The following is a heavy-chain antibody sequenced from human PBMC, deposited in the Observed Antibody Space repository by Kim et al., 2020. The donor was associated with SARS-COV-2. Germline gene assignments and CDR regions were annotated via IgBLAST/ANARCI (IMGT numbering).Heavy chain of an antibody. Sequence: SETLSLTCAVSGGSISSSNWWSWVRQPPGKGLEWIGEIYHSGSTNYNPSLKSRVTISVDKSKNQFSLKLSSVTAADTAVYYCARESGSYYDSSGYPDYWGQGTLVTVSS. CDR2: IYHSGST. J-gene: IGHJ4*02. V-gene: IGHV4-4*02. D-gene: IGHD3-22*01. CDR1: GGSISSSNW. CDR3: ARESGSYYDSSGYPDY.